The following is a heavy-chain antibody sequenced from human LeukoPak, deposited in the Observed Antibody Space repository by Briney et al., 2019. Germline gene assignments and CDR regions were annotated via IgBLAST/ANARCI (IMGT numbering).Heavy chain of an antibody. CDR3: VRGSGGAGYNYWGDY. D-gene: IGHD5-24*01. J-gene: IGHJ4*02. Sequence: GGSLRLSCAASGFTFSHYGMHWVRQAPGKGLEWVAVIWFDGGEIHYLDSVKGRFTISRDNSKDTLYLQMNSLRADDTAVYYCVRGSGGAGYNYWGDYWGQGTLVTVTP. CDR2: IWFDGGEI. CDR1: GFTFSHYG. V-gene: IGHV3-33*01.